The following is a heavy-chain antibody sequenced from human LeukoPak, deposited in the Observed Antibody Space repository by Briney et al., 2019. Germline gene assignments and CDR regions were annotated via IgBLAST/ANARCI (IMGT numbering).Heavy chain of an antibody. Sequence: GGSLRLSCAASGFTFSSYAMSWVRQAPGKGLEWVSAISGSGGSTYYADSVKGRFTISRDNAKNSLYLQMNSLRAEDTAVYYCARDIGGYENDYWGQGTLVTVSS. D-gene: IGHD2-15*01. V-gene: IGHV3-23*01. CDR2: ISGSGGST. J-gene: IGHJ4*02. CDR3: ARDIGGYENDY. CDR1: GFTFSSYA.